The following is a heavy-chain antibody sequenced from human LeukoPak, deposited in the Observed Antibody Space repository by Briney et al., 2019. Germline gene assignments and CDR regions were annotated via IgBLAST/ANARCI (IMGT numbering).Heavy chain of an antibody. CDR1: GFTFSSYA. Sequence: GGSLRLSCAASGFTFSSYALSWVRQAPGKGPEWVSAITASGGSTYYADSVKGRFTISRDNSKNTLYLQMNSLRAEDTAVYYCAKSTQGLLDYWGQGTLVTVSS. V-gene: IGHV3-23*01. J-gene: IGHJ4*02. CDR2: ITASGGST. D-gene: IGHD2-15*01. CDR3: AKSTQGLLDY.